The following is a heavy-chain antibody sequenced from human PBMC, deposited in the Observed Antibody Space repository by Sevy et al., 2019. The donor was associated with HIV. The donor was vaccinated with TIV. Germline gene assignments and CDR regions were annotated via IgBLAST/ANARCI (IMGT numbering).Heavy chain of an antibody. CDR2: ISGSGTRT. J-gene: IGHJ6*03. CDR1: GFSFDSYG. CDR3: GKGGGGHYDPDEIGYYFYYYNMDV. D-gene: IGHD3-22*01. V-gene: IGHV3-23*01. Sequence: QLGGPLRLSCAVSGFSFDSYGMTWVRQAPGKGLEWVSGISGSGTRTYYADSVKGRFSISRDNSKNRLYLQMNSLRSEETAIYYWGKGGGGHYDPDEIGYYFYYYNMDVWGKGTTVTVSS.